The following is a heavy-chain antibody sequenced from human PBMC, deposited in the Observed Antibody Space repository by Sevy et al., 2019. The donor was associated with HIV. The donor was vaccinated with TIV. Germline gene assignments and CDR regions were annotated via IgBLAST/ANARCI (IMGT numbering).Heavy chain of an antibody. J-gene: IGHJ3*02. CDR2: ISGSGGST. V-gene: IGHV3-23*01. D-gene: IGHD3-22*01. CDR1: GFTFSSYA. Sequence: GGSLRLSCAASGFTFSSYAMSWVRQAPGKGLEWVSAISGSGGSTYYADSVKGRFTISRDNSKNRLYLQMNSLRAEDTAVYYCAKDLTVDYYDSSGYYYEVKAFDIWGQGTMVTVSS. CDR3: AKDLTVDYYDSSGYYYEVKAFDI.